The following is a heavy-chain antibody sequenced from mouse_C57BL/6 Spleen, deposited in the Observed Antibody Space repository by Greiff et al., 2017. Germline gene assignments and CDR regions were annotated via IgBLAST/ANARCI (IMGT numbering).Heavy chain of an antibody. CDR2: FHPYNDDT. CDR1: GYTFTTYP. D-gene: IGHD2-4*01. Sequence: QVQLKESGAELVKPGASVKMSCKASGYTFTTYPIEWMKQNHGKSLEWIGNFHPYNDDTKYNEKFKGKATLTVEKSSSTVYLELSRLTSDDSAVYYCARGRDYYYDYGDWYFDVWGTGTTVTVSS. V-gene: IGHV1-47*01. J-gene: IGHJ1*03. CDR3: ARGRDYYYDYGDWYFDV.